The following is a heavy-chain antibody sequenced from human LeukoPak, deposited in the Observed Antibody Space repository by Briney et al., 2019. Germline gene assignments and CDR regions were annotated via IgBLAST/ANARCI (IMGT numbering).Heavy chain of an antibody. CDR3: ARGRNIRITMVRGVISWFDP. D-gene: IGHD3-10*01. CDR2: INPNSGGT. CDR1: GYTVTAYY. V-gene: IGHV1-2*02. Sequence: GASVKVSCKPSGYTVTAYYMHWVRQAPGQRLEWMGWINPNSGGTNYAQKFQGRVTMTRDTSISTAYMELSSLRSDDTAVYYCARGRNIRITMVRGVISWFDPWGQGTLVTVSS. J-gene: IGHJ5*02.